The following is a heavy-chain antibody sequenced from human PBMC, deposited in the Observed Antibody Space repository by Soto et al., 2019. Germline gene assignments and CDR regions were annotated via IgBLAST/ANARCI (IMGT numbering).Heavy chain of an antibody. D-gene: IGHD3-22*01. CDR2: INAGNGNT. CDR1: GYTFTSYA. CDR3: AREYSSGYFFFDY. V-gene: IGHV1-3*01. J-gene: IGHJ4*02. Sequence: GASVKVSCKASGYTFTSYAMHWVRQAPGQRLEWMGWINAGNGNTKYSQKFQGRVTITRDTSASTAYMELSSLRSEDTAVYYCAREYSSGYFFFDYWGQGTLVTVSS.